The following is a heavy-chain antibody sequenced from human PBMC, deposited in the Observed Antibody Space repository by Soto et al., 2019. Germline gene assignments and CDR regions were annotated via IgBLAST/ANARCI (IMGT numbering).Heavy chain of an antibody. J-gene: IGHJ5*02. CDR2: IIPIFGTA. CDR3: AASSRSRYYDFWSGYNWFDP. Sequence: SVKVSCKASGGTFSSYAISWVRQAPGQGLEWMGGIIPIFGTANYAQKFQGRVTITADESTSTAYMELSSLRSEDTAVYYCAASSRSRYYDFWSGYNWFDPWGQGTLVTVSS. V-gene: IGHV1-69*13. D-gene: IGHD3-3*01. CDR1: GGTFSSYA.